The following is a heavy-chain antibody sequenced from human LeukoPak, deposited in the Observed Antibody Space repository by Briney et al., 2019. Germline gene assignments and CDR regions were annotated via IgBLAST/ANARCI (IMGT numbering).Heavy chain of an antibody. CDR3: ARDYWWNYDY. CDR2: ISKDGSDK. J-gene: IGHJ4*02. V-gene: IGHV3-30-3*01. D-gene: IGHD1-7*01. Sequence: GGSLRLSCAASGFTFSDYTMHWVRQAPGKGLEWVAVISKDGSDKYYPGSVRGRFTISRDNSKNTIYLQMDSLRAEDTAIYYCARDYWWNYDYWGQGTLVTVSS. CDR1: GFTFSDYT.